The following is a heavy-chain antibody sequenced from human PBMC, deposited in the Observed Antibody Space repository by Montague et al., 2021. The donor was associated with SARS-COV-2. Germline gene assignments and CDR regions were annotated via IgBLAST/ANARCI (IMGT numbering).Heavy chain of an antibody. CDR1: GGSISSGSYY. D-gene: IGHD3-22*01. Sequence: SETLSLTCTVSGGSISSGSYYWSWIRQPAGKGLEWIGDSNHRGSTNYNPSLKSRVTISVDTSKNQFSLKLNSVTAADTAVYYCARGNLSMNTAVVVILGGNYIVDSWGQGTLVAVSS. V-gene: IGHV4-61*10. CDR3: ARGNLSMNTAVVVILGGNYIVDS. CDR2: SNHRGST. J-gene: IGHJ4*02.